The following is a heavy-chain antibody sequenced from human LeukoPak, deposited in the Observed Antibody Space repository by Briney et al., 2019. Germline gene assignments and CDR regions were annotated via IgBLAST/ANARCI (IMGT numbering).Heavy chain of an antibody. V-gene: IGHV4-59*01. Sequence: PSETLSLTCTVSGGSISRYYWSWIRQPPGKGLEWIGYKDYSGSTNYNRSLKSRVTISVDTSKNQFSLKLSSVTAADTAVYYCARFHPNWGLDYWGQGILVTVSS. CDR3: ARFHPNWGLDY. CDR2: KDYSGST. D-gene: IGHD7-27*01. CDR1: GGSISRYY. J-gene: IGHJ4*02.